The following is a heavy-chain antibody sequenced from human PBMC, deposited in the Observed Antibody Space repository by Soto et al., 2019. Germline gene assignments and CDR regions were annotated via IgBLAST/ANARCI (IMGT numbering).Heavy chain of an antibody. CDR2: SSAYNGDT. CDR3: AREGAVVGSAVYYGMDV. CDR1: GYPFTSYS. V-gene: IGHV1-18*04. D-gene: IGHD2-15*01. J-gene: IGHJ6*02. Sequence: QVQLVQSGAEVKEPGASVKVSYKASGYPFTSYSFSWVRQAPGQGLEWMGWSSAYNGDTRYAQKFQGRVTMTADPYTDTAYMELRNLRSDDTGVYYCAREGAVVGSAVYYGMDVWGQGTMVTVS.